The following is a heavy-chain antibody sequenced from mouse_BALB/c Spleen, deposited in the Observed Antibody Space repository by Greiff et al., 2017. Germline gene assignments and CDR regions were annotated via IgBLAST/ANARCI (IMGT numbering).Heavy chain of an antibody. CDR2: ISYSGST. J-gene: IGHJ2*01. D-gene: IGHD2-10*02. V-gene: IGHV3-2*02. CDR3: AREEYGTRDFDY. CDR1: GYSITSDYA. Sequence: EVQLQQSGPGLVKPSQSLSLTCTVTGYSITSDYAWNWIRQFPGNKLEWMGYISYSGSTSYNPSLKSRISITRDTSKNQFFLQLNSVTTEDTATYYCAREEYGTRDFDYWGQGTTLTVSS.